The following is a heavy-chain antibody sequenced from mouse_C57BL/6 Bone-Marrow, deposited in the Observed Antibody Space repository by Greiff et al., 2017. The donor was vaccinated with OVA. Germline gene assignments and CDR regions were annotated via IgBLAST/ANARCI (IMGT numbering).Heavy chain of an antibody. D-gene: IGHD1-1*01. CDR1: GYTFTSYW. V-gene: IGHV1-53*01. Sequence: QVQLKQPGTELVKPGASVKLSCKASGYTFTSYWMHWVKQRPGPGLEWIGNINPSNGGTNYNEKFKSKATLTVDKSSSTAYMQLSSLTSEDSAVYYCARGGFFYYYGSSLFAYWGQGTLVTVSA. CDR3: ARGGFFYYYGSSLFAY. J-gene: IGHJ3*01. CDR2: INPSNGGT.